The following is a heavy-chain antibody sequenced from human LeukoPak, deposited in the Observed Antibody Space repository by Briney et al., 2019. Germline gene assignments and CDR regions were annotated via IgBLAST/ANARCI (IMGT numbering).Heavy chain of an antibody. CDR1: GGSISSKY. Sequence: SEIRCFTCTVSGGSISSKYWNWIRQPPGKGLEWIGYIYYSGTTNYNPSLKSRVTISVDTSKNQFSLRLSSVTAADTAVYYCARGSSDFWCAYPDHWGQVTLVTVSS. J-gene: IGHJ4*02. V-gene: IGHV4-59*08. CDR3: ARGSSDFWCAYPDH. D-gene: IGHD3-3*01. CDR2: IYYSGTT.